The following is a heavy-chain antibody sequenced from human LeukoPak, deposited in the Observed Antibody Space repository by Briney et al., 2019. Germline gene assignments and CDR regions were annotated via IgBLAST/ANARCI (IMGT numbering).Heavy chain of an antibody. CDR2: INPNSGGT. CDR1: GYTFTGYY. Sequence: ASVKVSCKASGYTFTGYYMYWVRQAPGQGLEWMGWINPNSGGTNYAQKFQGWVTMTRDTSISTAYMELSRLRSDDTAVYYCARGGLETGYYYGMDVWGKGTTVTVSS. J-gene: IGHJ6*04. V-gene: IGHV1-2*04. CDR3: ARGGLETGYYYGMDV. D-gene: IGHD1-1*01.